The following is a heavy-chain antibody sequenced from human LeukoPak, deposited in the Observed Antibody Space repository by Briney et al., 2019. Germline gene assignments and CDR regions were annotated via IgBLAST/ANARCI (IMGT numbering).Heavy chain of an antibody. V-gene: IGHV3-15*01. CDR2: IKSKTDGGST. J-gene: IGHJ4*02. D-gene: IGHD1-20*01. CDR1: GFTFNNAW. Sequence: GGSLRLSCAASGFTFNNAWMNWVRQAPGKGLEWVGRIKSKTDGGSTDYAAPVKGRFSISRDDSTSTLYLQMTSLTTDDTTVYYCATDDNFHWGQGTLVTVSS. CDR3: ATDDNFH.